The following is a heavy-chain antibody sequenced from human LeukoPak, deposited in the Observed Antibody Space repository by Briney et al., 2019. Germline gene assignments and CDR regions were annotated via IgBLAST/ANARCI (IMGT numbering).Heavy chain of an antibody. Sequence: SETLSLTCTVSGGSISSSCYYWGWIRQPPGKGLEWIGSIYYSGSTYYNPSLKSRVTISVDTSKNQFSLKLSSVTAADTAVYYCASRVITYYFDYWGQGTLVTVSS. J-gene: IGHJ4*02. V-gene: IGHV4-39*01. CDR3: ASRVITYYFDY. CDR1: GGSISSSCYY. CDR2: IYYSGST. D-gene: IGHD1-14*01.